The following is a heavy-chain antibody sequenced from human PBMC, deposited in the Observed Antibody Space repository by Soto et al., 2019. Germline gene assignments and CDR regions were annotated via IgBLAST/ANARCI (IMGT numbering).Heavy chain of an antibody. V-gene: IGHV3-48*02. J-gene: IGHJ4*02. CDR1: GCTFSSYS. CDR3: ARVYYDSSGYYSFDY. D-gene: IGHD3-22*01. CDR2: ISSSSATI. Sequence: GGSLRRSCATSGCTFSSYSMSWVRQAPGKGLEWISYISSSSATIYYADSVKGRFTISRDNAKNSLYLQMNSLRDEDTAVYYCARVYYDSSGYYSFDYWGQGTLVTVSP.